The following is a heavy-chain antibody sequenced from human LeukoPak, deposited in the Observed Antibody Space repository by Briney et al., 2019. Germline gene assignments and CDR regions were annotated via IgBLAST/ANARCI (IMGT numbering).Heavy chain of an antibody. V-gene: IGHV3-20*04. CDR2: ITWNAANT. D-gene: IGHD4-17*01. CDR1: GFTFSSYN. CDR3: ARSSTTVTTRYFDL. J-gene: IGHJ2*01. Sequence: GGSLRLSCAASGFTFSSYNMNWVRQAPGKGLEWVSTITWNAANTGYADSVKGRFTISRDNAKNSLSLQMNSLSPEDTALYYCARSSTTVTTRYFDLWGRGTLVTVSS.